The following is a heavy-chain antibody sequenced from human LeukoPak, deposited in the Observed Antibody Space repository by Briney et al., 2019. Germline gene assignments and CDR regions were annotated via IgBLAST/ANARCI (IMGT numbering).Heavy chain of an antibody. J-gene: IGHJ4*02. CDR2: INHSGST. D-gene: IGHD2-2*01. CDR3: ASGGWVVVPDAIYYFDY. Sequence: SETLSLTCAVYGGSFSGYYWSWIRQPPGKGREWIGEINHSGSTNYNPSLKSRVTISVDTSKNQFSLKLSSVAAADTAVYYCASGGWVVVPDAIYYFDYWSQGTLVTVSS. V-gene: IGHV4-34*01. CDR1: GGSFSGYY.